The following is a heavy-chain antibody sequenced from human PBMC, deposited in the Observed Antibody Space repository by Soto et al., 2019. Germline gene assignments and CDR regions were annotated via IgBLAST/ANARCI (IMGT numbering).Heavy chain of an antibody. CDR1: GFTFSSYS. J-gene: IGHJ4*02. CDR2: ISSSSSYI. CDR3: ARDQSGSYRWGLDY. D-gene: IGHD1-26*01. V-gene: IGHV3-21*01. Sequence: VQLVESGGGLVKPGGSLRLSCAASGFTFSSYSMNWVRQAPGKGLEWVSSISSSSSYIYYADSVKGRFTISRDNAKNSLYLQMNSLRAEDTAVYYCARDQSGSYRWGLDYWGQGNLVTVSS.